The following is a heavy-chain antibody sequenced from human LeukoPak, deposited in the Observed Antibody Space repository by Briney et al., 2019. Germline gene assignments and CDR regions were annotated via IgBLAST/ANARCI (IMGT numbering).Heavy chain of an antibody. Sequence: SETLSLTCTVSGGSISRYYWSWIRQPPGKGLEWIGYIYYSGSTNYNPSLKSRVTISVDTSKNQFSLKLSSVTAADTAVYYCARDRGGSLDYWGQGTLVTVSS. J-gene: IGHJ4*02. CDR3: ARDRGGSLDY. D-gene: IGHD3-10*01. CDR1: GGSISRYY. V-gene: IGHV4-59*01. CDR2: IYYSGST.